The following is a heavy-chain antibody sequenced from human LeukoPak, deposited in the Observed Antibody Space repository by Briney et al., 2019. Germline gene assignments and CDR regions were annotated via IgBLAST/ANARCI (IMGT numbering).Heavy chain of an antibody. D-gene: IGHD3-10*01. V-gene: IGHV1-2*02. CDR1: GYTFTDYF. Sequence: ASVKVSCKAPGYTFTDYFIHWVRQAPGQVFEWMGWINPKTGGTNHAQKFQGRLSMTTDTSINTAYMELSGLRPDDTAIYYCARGGFGSGNYFNFWGPGTLISVSS. CDR3: ARGGFGSGNYFNF. CDR2: INPKTGGT. J-gene: IGHJ4*02.